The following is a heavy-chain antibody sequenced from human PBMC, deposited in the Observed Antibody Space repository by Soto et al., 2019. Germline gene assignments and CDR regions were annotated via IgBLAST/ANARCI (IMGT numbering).Heavy chain of an antibody. J-gene: IGHJ4*02. V-gene: IGHV3-15*01. CDR3: TTSNLGVDF. D-gene: IGHD1-1*01. CDR2: IKTKPDDGTK. Sequence: EVQLVESGGGLVKPGGALGLSCAASGLIFRDVWMTWVRQAPGKGLEWVGRIKTKPDDGTKAYAAPVRGRFTISRDDSTNTLYLQMTSLTPDDTGVYYCTTSNLGVDFWGPGTLVTVSS. CDR1: GLIFRDVW.